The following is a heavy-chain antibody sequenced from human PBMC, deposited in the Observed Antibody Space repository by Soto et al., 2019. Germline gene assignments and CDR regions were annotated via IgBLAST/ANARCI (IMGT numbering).Heavy chain of an antibody. CDR1: GGSFRGYY. V-gene: IGHV4-34*01. J-gene: IGHJ1*01. Sequence: QVQLQQWGAGLLKPSETLSLTCAVYGGSFRGYYWSWIRQPPGKGLEWIGEINHSGSTNYNPSLKSRVTISVDTSKNQFSLKLSSVTAADTAVYYCARGPWVRGYYGSGSRYFQHWGQGTLVTVSS. CDR2: INHSGST. CDR3: ARGPWVRGYYGSGSRYFQH. D-gene: IGHD3-10*01.